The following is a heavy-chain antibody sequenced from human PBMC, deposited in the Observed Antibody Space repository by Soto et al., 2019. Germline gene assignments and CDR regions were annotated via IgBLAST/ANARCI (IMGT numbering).Heavy chain of an antibody. J-gene: IGHJ2*01. CDR2: ISYDGSNK. D-gene: IGHD6-6*01. CDR1: GFTLSSYA. V-gene: IGHV3-30-3*01. Sequence: QVQLVESGGGVVQPGRSLRLSCAASGFTLSSYAMHWVRQAPGKGLEWVAVISYDGSNKYYADSVKGRFTISRDNSKNTLYLQMNSLRAEDTAVYYCARDHGAARPNWYFDLWGRGTLVTVSS. CDR3: ARDHGAARPNWYFDL.